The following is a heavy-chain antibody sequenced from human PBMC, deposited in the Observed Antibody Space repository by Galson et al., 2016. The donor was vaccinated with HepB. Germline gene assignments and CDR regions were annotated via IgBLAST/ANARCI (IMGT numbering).Heavy chain of an antibody. CDR2: IYYSGRI. Sequence: ETLSLTCTVSGASISGYYLSWIRQPPGKGLEWIGYIYYSGRINYNPSLKSRVTITVDTSKNHFALKPSSVTAADTAVYYSARDDGGGWYGFHYVMDVWGQGTSVTVSS. V-gene: IGHV4-59*01. CDR1: GASISGYY. D-gene: IGHD6-19*01. J-gene: IGHJ6*02. CDR3: ARDDGGGWYGFHYVMDV.